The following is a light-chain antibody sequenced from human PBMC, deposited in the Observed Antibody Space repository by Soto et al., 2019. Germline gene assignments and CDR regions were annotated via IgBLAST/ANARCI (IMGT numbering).Light chain of an antibody. CDR1: SSDVGAYNY. J-gene: IGLJ2*01. Sequence: QSALNQPASISGSPGQSIAISCTGTSSDVGAYNYVSWYQQHPGKAPKLMIFDVTNRPSGVSTRFSGSKSGDTASLTISGLQAEDEADYYCSSYTTSSTQVFGGGTKLTVL. CDR3: SSYTTSSTQV. CDR2: DVT. V-gene: IGLV2-14*03.